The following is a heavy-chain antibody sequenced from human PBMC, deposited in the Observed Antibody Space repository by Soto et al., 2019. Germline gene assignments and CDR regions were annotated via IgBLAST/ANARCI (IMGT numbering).Heavy chain of an antibody. V-gene: IGHV4-30-2*01. Sequence: SETLSLTCAVSCGSIISGGYSWSWIRQPPGKGLEWIGYIYHSGSTYYNPSLKSRVTISVDRSKNQFSLKLSSVTAADTAVYYCARDLEGSFDYWGQGTLVTVS. J-gene: IGHJ4*02. CDR3: ARDLEGSFDY. CDR1: CGSIISGGYS. CDR2: IYHSGST.